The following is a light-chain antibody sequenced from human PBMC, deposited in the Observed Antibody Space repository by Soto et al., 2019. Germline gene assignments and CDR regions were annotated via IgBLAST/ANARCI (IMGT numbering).Light chain of an antibody. J-gene: IGKJ4*01. CDR2: AAS. CDR1: QGINNY. Sequence: DVPMTQSPSSLSASVGDRVTITCRASQGINNYLAWFQLKPGKAPKSVIFAASGLQSGVPSRFSGGASVTDFTLTISSLQPDDFATYYCQQYDSYPLTFGGGTSVEI. V-gene: IGKV1-16*01. CDR3: QQYDSYPLT.